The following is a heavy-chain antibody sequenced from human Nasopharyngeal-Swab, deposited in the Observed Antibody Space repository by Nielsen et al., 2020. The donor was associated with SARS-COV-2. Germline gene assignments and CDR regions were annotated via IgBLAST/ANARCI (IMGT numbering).Heavy chain of an antibody. V-gene: IGHV1-46*01. CDR2: INPSGGST. CDR1: GYTFTSYY. J-gene: IGHJ6*02. CDR3: ARDPEAVAPFYGMDV. D-gene: IGHD6-19*01. Sequence: ASVKVSCKASGYTFTSYYMHWVRQAPGQGLEWMGIINPSGGSTSYAQKFQGSVTMTRDTSTSTVYMELSSLRSEDTAVYYCARDPEAVAPFYGMDVWGQGTTVTVSS.